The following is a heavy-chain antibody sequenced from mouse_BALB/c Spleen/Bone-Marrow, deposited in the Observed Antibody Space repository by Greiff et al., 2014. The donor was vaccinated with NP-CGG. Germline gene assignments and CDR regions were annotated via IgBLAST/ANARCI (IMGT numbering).Heavy chain of an antibody. J-gene: IGHJ2*01. Sequence: VQLQQSGGGLVKPGGSLKLSCAASGFAFSSYDMSWVRQTPEKRLEWVAYISSGGGSTYYPDTVKGRFTISRDNAKNTPYLQMSSLKSEDTAMYYCARHRYYFDYWGQGTTLTVSS. CDR3: ARHRYYFDY. CDR1: GFAFSSYD. CDR2: ISSGGGST. V-gene: IGHV5-12-1*01.